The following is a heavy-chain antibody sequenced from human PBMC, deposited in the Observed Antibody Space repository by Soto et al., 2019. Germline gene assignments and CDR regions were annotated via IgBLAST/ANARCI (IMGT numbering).Heavy chain of an antibody. CDR2: IYYSGST. J-gene: IGHJ4*02. V-gene: IGHV4-59*01. Sequence: SETLSLTCTVSGGSIGSYYWSWIRQPPGKGLEWIGYIYYSGSTNYNPSLKSRVTISVDTSKNQFSLKLSSVTAADTAVYYFARRFIAAAGLYYFDYWGQETLVTVSS. D-gene: IGHD6-13*01. CDR1: GGSIGSYY. CDR3: ARRFIAAAGLYYFDY.